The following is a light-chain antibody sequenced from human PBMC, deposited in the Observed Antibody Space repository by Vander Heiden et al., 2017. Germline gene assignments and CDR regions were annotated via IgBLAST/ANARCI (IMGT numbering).Light chain of an antibody. CDR1: NSGGKG. CDR2: DEA. J-gene: IGLJ1*01. V-gene: IGLV3-21*02. CDR3: QVWHSTSDHYV. Sequence: YVLTQPPSVSVAPGQPARITCGGNNSGGKGVHWYQQKPGQAPVLVVYDEADRPSGIPGRFSVSNSGNTATLTISRVEAGDEADYYCQVWHSTSDHYVFGTGTKVTVL.